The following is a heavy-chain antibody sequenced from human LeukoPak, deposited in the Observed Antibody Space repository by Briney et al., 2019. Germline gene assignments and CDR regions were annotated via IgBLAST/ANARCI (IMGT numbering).Heavy chain of an antibody. J-gene: IGHJ4*02. CDR1: GGSFSGYY. Sequence: PSETLSLTCAVYGGSFSGYYWSWIRQPPGKGLEWIGEINHSGSTNYNPSLKSRVTISVDTSKNQLSLKLNSVTAADTAVYYCAENYDILTGPFDSWGQGTLVSVSS. CDR3: AENYDILTGPFDS. CDR2: INHSGST. D-gene: IGHD3-9*01. V-gene: IGHV4-34*01.